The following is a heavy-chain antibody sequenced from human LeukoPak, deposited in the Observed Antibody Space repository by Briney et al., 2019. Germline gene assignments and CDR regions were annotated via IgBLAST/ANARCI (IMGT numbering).Heavy chain of an antibody. CDR2: INPNSGGT. J-gene: IGHJ4*02. D-gene: IGHD3-16*02. CDR3: ARAHYDYVWGSYPPDY. CDR1: GYTFTGYY. V-gene: IGHV1-2*02. Sequence: ASVKVSCKASGYTFTGYYMHWVRQAPGQGLEGMGWINPNSGGTNYAQKFQGRVTMARDTSISTAYMGLSRLRSDDTAVYYCARAHYDYVWGSYPPDYWGQGTLVTVSS.